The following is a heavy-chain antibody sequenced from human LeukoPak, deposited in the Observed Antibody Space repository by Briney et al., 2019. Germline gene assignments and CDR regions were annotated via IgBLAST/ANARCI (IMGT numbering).Heavy chain of an antibody. J-gene: IGHJ4*02. V-gene: IGHV3-66*01. D-gene: IGHD5-18*01. Sequence: GGSLRLSCAASGFTVSSNYMSWVRQAPGKGLEWVSVIYSGGSTYYADSVKGRFTISRDNSKNTLYLQMNSLRAEDTAVYYCARDRVDSGYSYGYSDYWGQGTLVTVSS. CDR3: ARDRVDSGYSYGYSDY. CDR2: IYSGGST. CDR1: GFTVSSNY.